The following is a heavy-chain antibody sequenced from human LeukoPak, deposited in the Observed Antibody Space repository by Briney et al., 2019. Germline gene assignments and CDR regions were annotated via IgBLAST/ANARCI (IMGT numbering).Heavy chain of an antibody. Sequence: GGSLRLSCAASGFTFSSYAMHWVRQAPGKGLEYVSAISSNGGSTYYANSVKGRFTISRDNSKNTLYLQVGSLRAEDMAVYYCARAVGSGSYYNVGYWGQGTLVTVSS. CDR2: ISSNGGST. V-gene: IGHV3-64*01. CDR1: GFTFSSYA. D-gene: IGHD3-10*01. J-gene: IGHJ4*02. CDR3: ARAVGSGSYYNVGY.